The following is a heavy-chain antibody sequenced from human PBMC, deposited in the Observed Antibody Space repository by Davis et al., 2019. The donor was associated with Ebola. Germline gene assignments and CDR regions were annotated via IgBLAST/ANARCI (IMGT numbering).Heavy chain of an antibody. V-gene: IGHV3-53*01. J-gene: IGHJ2*01. CDR3: TRHVSGDFWYFDL. Sequence: YYADSVKGRFTISRDNSKNTLYLQMNSLRAEDTAVYYCTRHVSGDFWYFDLWGRGTLVTVSS. D-gene: IGHD4-17*01.